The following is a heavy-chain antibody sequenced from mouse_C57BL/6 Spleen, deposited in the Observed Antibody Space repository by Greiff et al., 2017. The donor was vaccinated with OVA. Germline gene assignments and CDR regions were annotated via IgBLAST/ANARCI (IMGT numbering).Heavy chain of an antibody. J-gene: IGHJ4*01. D-gene: IGHD1-1*01. Sequence: VQRVESGPGLVAPSQCLSITCTVSGFSLTSYGVDWVRQPPGKGLEWLGVIWGGGSTNYNSALMSRLSISKDNSKSQVFIKMNSLQTDDTAMYYCAKQGGYGSRRDYAMDYWGQGTSVTVSS. CDR3: AKQGGYGSRRDYAMDY. CDR1: GFSLTSYG. CDR2: IWGGGST. V-gene: IGHV2-9*01.